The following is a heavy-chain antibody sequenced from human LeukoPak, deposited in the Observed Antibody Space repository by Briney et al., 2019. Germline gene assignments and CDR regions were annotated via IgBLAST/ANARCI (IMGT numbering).Heavy chain of an antibody. V-gene: IGHV5-51*01. CDR3: ARYSITTFGVPQNDAFDI. J-gene: IGHJ3*02. CDR2: IYPGDSDT. Sequence: GESLKISCKGSGYTFGIYWIGWVRQRPGKGLEWMGIIYPGDSDTRYSPSFQGQVTISADKSISTAYLQWSSLKASDTAMYYCARYSITTFGVPQNDAFDIWGQGTMVTVSS. D-gene: IGHD3-3*01. CDR1: GYTFGIYW.